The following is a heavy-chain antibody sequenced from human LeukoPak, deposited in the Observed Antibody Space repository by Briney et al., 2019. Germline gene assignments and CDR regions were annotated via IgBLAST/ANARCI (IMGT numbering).Heavy chain of an antibody. J-gene: IGHJ6*03. CDR2: ISAYNGNT. CDR1: GYTFTSYG. V-gene: IGHV1-18*01. CDR3: ARVTYYYDSSGYYSYYYYYYMDV. Sequence: ASVKVSCKASGYTFTSYGISWVRQAPGQGLEWMGWISAYNGNTNYAQKLQGRVTMTTDTSTSTAYMELRSLRSDDTVVYYCARVTYYYDSSGYYSYYYYYYMDVWGKGTTVTVSS. D-gene: IGHD3-22*01.